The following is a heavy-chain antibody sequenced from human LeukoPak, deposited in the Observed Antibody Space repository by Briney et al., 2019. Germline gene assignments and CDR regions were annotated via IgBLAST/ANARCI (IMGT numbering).Heavy chain of an antibody. CDR2: INPNSGGT. Sequence: ASVTVSCTASGYTFTGYYMHWVRQAPGQGLEWMGWINPNSGGTNYAQKFQGRVTMTRDTSISTAYMELSRLRSDDTAVYYCARARGRYLILDYWGQGTLVTVSS. CDR1: GYTFTGYY. J-gene: IGHJ4*02. CDR3: ARARGRYLILDY. D-gene: IGHD3-16*01. V-gene: IGHV1-2*02.